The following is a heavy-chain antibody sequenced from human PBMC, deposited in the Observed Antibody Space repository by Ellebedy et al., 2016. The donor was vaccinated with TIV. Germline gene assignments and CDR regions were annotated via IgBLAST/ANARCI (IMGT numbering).Heavy chain of an antibody. V-gene: IGHV1-2*02. CDR2: IIPNSGDT. D-gene: IGHD5-12*01. Sequence: ASVKVSCXASGYTFTGYYMHWVRQAPGQGLEWMGWIIPNSGDTNYAQTFQGRVTMTRDTSISTAYMELSRLRSDDTAVYYCASHLGGYDWGAIDWGQGTLVTVSS. J-gene: IGHJ4*02. CDR3: ASHLGGYDWGAID. CDR1: GYTFTGYY.